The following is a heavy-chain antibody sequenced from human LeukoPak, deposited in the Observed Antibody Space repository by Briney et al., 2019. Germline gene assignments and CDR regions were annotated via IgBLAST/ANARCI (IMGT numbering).Heavy chain of an antibody. J-gene: IGHJ4*02. D-gene: IGHD6-19*01. CDR1: GYTFTGYY. V-gene: IGHV1-2*06. CDR2: INPNSGGT. Sequence: GASVKDSCKASGYTFTGYYMHWVRQAPGQGLEWMGRINPNSGGTNYAQKFQGRVTMTRDTSISTAYMELSRLRSDDAAVYYCARAQFSGWPNAWGQGTLVTVSS. CDR3: ARAQFSGWPNA.